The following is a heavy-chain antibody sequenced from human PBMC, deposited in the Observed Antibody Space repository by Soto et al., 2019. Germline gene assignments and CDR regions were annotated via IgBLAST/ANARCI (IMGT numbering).Heavy chain of an antibody. V-gene: IGHV4-39*01. CDR2: IYYSGST. D-gene: IGHD3-10*01. CDR3: ARHWITMVRGVCHFDY. J-gene: IGHJ4*02. CDR1: GGSFSSSSYY. Sequence: PSETLSLTCTVSGGSFSSSSYYWAWIRQPPGKGLEWIGSIYYSGSTYYNPSLKSRVTMSVDPSKNQFSLKLISVTAADTAVYYCARHWITMVRGVCHFDYWGQGTLVTVSS.